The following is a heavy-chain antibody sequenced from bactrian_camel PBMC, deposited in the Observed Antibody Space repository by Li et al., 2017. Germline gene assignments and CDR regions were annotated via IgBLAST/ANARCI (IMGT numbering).Heavy chain of an antibody. CDR2: IQDDGAK. CDR3: AVDGPVAFCSDYPSDFRG. V-gene: IGHV3S1*01. D-gene: IGHD2*01. J-gene: IGHJ4*01. Sequence: HVQLVESGGGSVQAGGALRLSCAHPGYTCGSYCMGWFRQAPGKEREMVAQIQDDGAKHYDSTAGGRFTISKDAAKDTLDLRMTSLKPEDSGMYYCAVDGPVAFCSDYPSDFRGWGQGTQVTVS. CDR1: GYTCGSYC.